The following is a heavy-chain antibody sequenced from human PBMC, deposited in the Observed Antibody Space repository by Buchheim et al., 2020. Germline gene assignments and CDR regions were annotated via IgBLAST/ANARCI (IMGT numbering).Heavy chain of an antibody. V-gene: IGHV3-30-3*01. Sequence: QVQLVESGGGVVQPGRSLRLSCAASGFTFSSYAMHWVRQAPGKGLEWVAVISYDGSNKYYADSVKGRFTISRDNAENSLYLQMNSLRAEDTAVYYCVRHQMGVGATWGYWGQGAL. D-gene: IGHD1-26*01. J-gene: IGHJ4*02. CDR2: ISYDGSNK. CDR1: GFTFSSYA. CDR3: VRHQMGVGATWGY.